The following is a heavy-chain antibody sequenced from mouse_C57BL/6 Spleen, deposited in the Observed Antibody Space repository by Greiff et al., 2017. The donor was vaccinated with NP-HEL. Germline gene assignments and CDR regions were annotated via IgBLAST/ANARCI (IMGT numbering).Heavy chain of an antibody. D-gene: IGHD2-4*01. CDR3: AKNSNDYDGGFAY. J-gene: IGHJ3*01. CDR1: GFSLTSYG. V-gene: IGHV2-5*01. Sequence: VQLQQSGPGLVQPSQSLSITCTVSGFSLTSYGVHWVRQSPGKGLEWLGVIWRGGSTDYNAAFMSRLSITKDNSKSQVFFKMNSLQADDTAIYYCAKNSNDYDGGFAYWGQGTLVTVSA. CDR2: IWRGGST.